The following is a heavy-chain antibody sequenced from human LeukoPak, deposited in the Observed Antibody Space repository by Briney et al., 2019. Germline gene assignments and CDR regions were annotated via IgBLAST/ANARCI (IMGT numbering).Heavy chain of an antibody. CDR3: ARDQLRYSSGWYGGPDY. CDR2: INPSGGST. CDR1: GYTFTSYY. Sequence: ASVKVSCKASGYTFTSYYMHWVRQAPGQGLEWMGIINPSGGSTSYAQKFQGRVTMTRDMSASTAYMELSSLRSEDMAVYYCARDQLRYSSGWYGGPDYWGQGTLVTVSS. V-gene: IGHV1-46*01. D-gene: IGHD6-19*01. J-gene: IGHJ4*02.